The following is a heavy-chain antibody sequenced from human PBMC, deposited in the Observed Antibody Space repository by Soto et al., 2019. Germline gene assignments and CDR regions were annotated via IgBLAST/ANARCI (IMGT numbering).Heavy chain of an antibody. Sequence: GESLKISCKGSGYSFTSYWISWVRQMPGKGLEWMGRIDPSDSYTNYSPSFQGHVTISADKSISTAYLQWSSLKASDTAMYYCARLVDIVVVPGDLDVWGQGTTVTVSS. D-gene: IGHD2-2*03. CDR1: GYSFTSYW. CDR2: IDPSDSYT. CDR3: ARLVDIVVVPGDLDV. J-gene: IGHJ6*02. V-gene: IGHV5-10-1*01.